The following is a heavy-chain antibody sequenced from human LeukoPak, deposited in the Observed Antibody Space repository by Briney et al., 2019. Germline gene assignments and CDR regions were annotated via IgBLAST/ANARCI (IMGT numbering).Heavy chain of an antibody. D-gene: IGHD4-11*01. Sequence: GGSLRLSCAASGFTFSSYEMNWVRQAPGKGLEWVSYISTRGSTEYYADSVKGRFTISRDNAKNSLYLQMNSLRADDTAIYYCARSKIDYWGQGTLVTVSS. V-gene: IGHV3-48*03. CDR1: GFTFSSYE. CDR2: ISTRGSTE. CDR3: ARSKIDY. J-gene: IGHJ4*02.